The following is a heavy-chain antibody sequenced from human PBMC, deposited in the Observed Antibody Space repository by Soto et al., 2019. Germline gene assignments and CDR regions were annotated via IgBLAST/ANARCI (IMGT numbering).Heavy chain of an antibody. D-gene: IGHD3-3*01. CDR1: GYTFTGYY. V-gene: IGHV1-2*02. Sequence: ASVKVSCKASGYTFTGYYMHWVRQAPGQGLEWMGWINPNSGGTNYAQRFQGRVTMTRDTSISTAYMELSRLRSDDTAVYYCARITIFGVVGFDYWGQGTLVTVSS. CDR3: ARITIFGVVGFDY. J-gene: IGHJ4*02. CDR2: INPNSGGT.